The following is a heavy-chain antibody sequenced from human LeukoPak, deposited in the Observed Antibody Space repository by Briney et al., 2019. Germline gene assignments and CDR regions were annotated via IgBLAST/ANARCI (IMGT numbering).Heavy chain of an antibody. CDR1: GGSISSYY. CDR2: IYYSGSA. D-gene: IGHD7-27*01. Sequence: SETLSLTCTVSGGSISSYYWSWIRQPPGKGREWIGYIYYSGSANYNPSLKSRVTISVDTSKNQFSLKLSSVTAADTAVYYCARNIRTGDLNWFDPWGQGTLVTVSS. V-gene: IGHV4-59*01. J-gene: IGHJ5*02. CDR3: ARNIRTGDLNWFDP.